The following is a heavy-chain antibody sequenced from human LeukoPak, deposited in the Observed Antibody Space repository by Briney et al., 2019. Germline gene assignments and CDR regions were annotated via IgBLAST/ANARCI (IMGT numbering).Heavy chain of an antibody. CDR2: ISWNSGSI. D-gene: IGHD5-18*01. CDR1: GFTFDDYA. J-gene: IGHJ3*02. CDR3: AKGYSYGFVDAFDI. Sequence: PGGSLRLSCAASGFTFDDYAMHWVRQAPGKGLEGVSGISWNSGSIGYADSVKGRFTISRDNAKNSLYLQMNSLRAEDMALYYCAKGYSYGFVDAFDIWGQGTMVTVSS. V-gene: IGHV3-9*03.